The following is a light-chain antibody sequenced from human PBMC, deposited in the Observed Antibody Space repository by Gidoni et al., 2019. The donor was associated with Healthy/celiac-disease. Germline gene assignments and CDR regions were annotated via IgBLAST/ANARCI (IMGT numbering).Light chain of an antibody. J-gene: IGLJ1*01. CDR2: EVS. CDR1: SSDVGGHNY. CDR3: SSYTSSSTLV. V-gene: IGLV2-14*01. Sequence: HSALTQPASVSGSPGQSITISCTGTSSDVGGHNYVSWYQQHPGKAPKLMIYEVSNRPSGVSNRFSGSKSGNTASLTISGLQAEDEADYYCSSYTSSSTLVFGTGTKVTVL.